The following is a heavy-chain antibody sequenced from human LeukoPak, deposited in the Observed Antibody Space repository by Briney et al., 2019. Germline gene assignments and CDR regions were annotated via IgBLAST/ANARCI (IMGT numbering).Heavy chain of an antibody. CDR3: AKASPVTTFSWFDP. CDR1: GFTFSIYA. Sequence: TGGSLRLSCAASGFTFSIYAMSWVRQAPGKGLEWVSAISGSGGFTYYADSVKGRFTISRDNSKNTLYRQMNSLRAEDTAVYYCAKASPVTTFSWFDPWGQGTLVTVSS. J-gene: IGHJ5*02. CDR2: ISGSGGFT. D-gene: IGHD4-17*01. V-gene: IGHV3-23*01.